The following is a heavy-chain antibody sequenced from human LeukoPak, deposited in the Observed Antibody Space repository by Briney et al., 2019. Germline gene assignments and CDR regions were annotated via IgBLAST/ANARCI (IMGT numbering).Heavy chain of an antibody. CDR3: AKFPSTSSRGYFDY. J-gene: IGHJ4*02. CDR2: ITTSGGTT. D-gene: IGHD2-2*01. V-gene: IGHV3-23*01. CDR1: GFTFSSYA. Sequence: GGSLRLSCAASGFTFSSYAMSWVRQAPGKGLEWVSIITTSGGTTYYADSVRGRFTISRDNSKNTLYPQMNSLRAEDTAVYYCAKFPSTSSRGYFDYWGQGTLVTVSS.